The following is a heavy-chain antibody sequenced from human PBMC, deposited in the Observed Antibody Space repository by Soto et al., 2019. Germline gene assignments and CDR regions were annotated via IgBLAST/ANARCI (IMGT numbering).Heavy chain of an antibody. CDR3: AKDFHPGMSPFDY. Sequence: EVQLLESGGGLVQPGGSLRLSCAASGFTFSSYAMSWVRQAPGKGLEWVSAISGSGGSTYYADSVKGRFTISRDNSKNTLYLEMNSLRAEDTAVYYCAKDFHPGMSPFDYWGQGTLVTVSS. CDR2: ISGSGGST. V-gene: IGHV3-23*01. CDR1: GFTFSSYA. J-gene: IGHJ4*02.